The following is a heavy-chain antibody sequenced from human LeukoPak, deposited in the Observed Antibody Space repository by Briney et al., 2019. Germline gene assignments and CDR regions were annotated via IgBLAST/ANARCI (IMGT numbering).Heavy chain of an antibody. V-gene: IGHV4-59*01. CDR2: IYYSGST. Sequence: SETLSLTCTVSGGSISSYYWSWIRQPPGKGLEWIGYIYYSGSTNYNPSLKSRVTISVDTSKNQFSLKLSSVTAADTAVYYCARARSSGFLFGPAYNWFDPWGRGTLVTVSS. CDR3: ARARSSGFLFGPAYNWFDP. CDR1: GGSISSYY. D-gene: IGHD6-19*01. J-gene: IGHJ5*02.